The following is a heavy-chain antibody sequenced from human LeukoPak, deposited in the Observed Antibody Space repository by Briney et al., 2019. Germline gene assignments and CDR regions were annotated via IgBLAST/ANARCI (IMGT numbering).Heavy chain of an antibody. CDR3: VTNVNWAPDH. CDR2: ISSSSSTT. Sequence: ETLSLTCTVSGGSISSSSYYWGWIRQPPGKGLEWVSYISSSSSTTHYADSVKGRFTISRDNAKNSLYLQMNSLRDEDTAVYYCVTNVNWAPDHWGQGTLVTVSS. D-gene: IGHD7-27*01. CDR1: GGSISSSS. J-gene: IGHJ4*02. V-gene: IGHV3-48*02.